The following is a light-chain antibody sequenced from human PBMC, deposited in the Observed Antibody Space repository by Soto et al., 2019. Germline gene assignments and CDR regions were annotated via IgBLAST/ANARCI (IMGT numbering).Light chain of an antibody. CDR2: STS. V-gene: IGLV7-43*01. J-gene: IGLJ3*02. CDR3: LVFYGGAWV. Sequence: QAVVTQEPSLTVSPGGTVTLTCASNTGAVTSGFYPNWFQQKPGQTARPLVYSTSNKYSWTPARFSGSLLGGKAALTLSGVQPEDEADYYCLVFYGGAWVFGGGTKLTVL. CDR1: TGAVTSGFY.